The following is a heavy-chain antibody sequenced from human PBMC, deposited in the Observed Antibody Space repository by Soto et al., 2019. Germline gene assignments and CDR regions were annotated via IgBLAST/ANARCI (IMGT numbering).Heavy chain of an antibody. V-gene: IGHV1-69*12. D-gene: IGHD3-22*01. CDR2: IIPIFGTA. CDR3: ARDGSSGYLFDY. CDR1: GGTFSSYA. Sequence: QVQLVQSGAEVKKPGSSVKVSCKASGGTFSSYAISWVRQAPGQGLEWMGGIIPIFGTANYAQKSQGRVTITADESTSTAYMELSSLRSGDTAVYYCARDGSSGYLFDYWGQGTLVTVSS. J-gene: IGHJ4*02.